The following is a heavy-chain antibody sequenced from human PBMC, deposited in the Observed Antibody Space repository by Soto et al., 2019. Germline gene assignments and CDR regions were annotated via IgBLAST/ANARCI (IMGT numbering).Heavy chain of an antibody. CDR3: ARDRGYYASGSYYWEDY. Sequence: SETLSLTCTVSGGSVSSGSYSWSWLRQPPGKGLEWIGYIYYSGSTNYNPSLKSRVTMSIDTSKNQFSLKLSSVTAADTAVYYCARDRGYYASGSYYWEDYWGQGTLVTVSS. V-gene: IGHV4-61*01. D-gene: IGHD3-10*01. CDR1: GGSVSSGSYS. CDR2: IYYSGST. J-gene: IGHJ4*02.